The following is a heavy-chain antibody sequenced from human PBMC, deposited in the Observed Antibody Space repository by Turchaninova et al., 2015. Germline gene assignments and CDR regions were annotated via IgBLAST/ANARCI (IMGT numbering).Heavy chain of an antibody. J-gene: IGHJ4*02. Sequence: LVQSGAEVKEPGASVQVSCKGSRYTFTDCYINWVRQAHGQRLEWMGRINPNSGATNYAQKSQGRVTPPRDTSISTAYQELNSMRSNDTNLYYCVRETVHNDEYYFDYRGQGTMVTVSS. CDR1: RYTFTDCY. V-gene: IGHV1-2*05. CDR2: INPNSGAT. D-gene: IGHD4-11*01. CDR3: VRETVHNDEYYFDY.